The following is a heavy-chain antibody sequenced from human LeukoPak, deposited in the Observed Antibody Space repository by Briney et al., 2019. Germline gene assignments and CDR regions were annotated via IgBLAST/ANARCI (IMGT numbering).Heavy chain of an antibody. J-gene: IGHJ6*03. V-gene: IGHV4-34*01. CDR3: ARLGDPGIAAAYNYYYYYMDV. CDR1: GGSFSGYY. Sequence: SETLSLTCAVYGGSFSGYYWSWIRQPPGKGLGWIGEINHSGSTNYNPSLKSRVTISVDTSKNQFSLKLSSVTAADTAVYYCARLGDPGIAAAYNYYYYYMDVWGKGTTVTISS. D-gene: IGHD6-13*01. CDR2: INHSGST.